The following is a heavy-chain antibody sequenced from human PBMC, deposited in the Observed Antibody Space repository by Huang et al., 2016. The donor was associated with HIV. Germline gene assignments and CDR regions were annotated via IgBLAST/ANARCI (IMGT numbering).Heavy chain of an antibody. V-gene: IGHV4-61*09. Sequence: QVQLQESGPGLVKPSQTLSLTCTVSGGSITSGSYYWSWIRQPAGKGLEWIGHMYTSGSTNFNPSLKSRVTIVLDTSKNQFSLKLSSVTAADTAVYYCARAKFSPGAFDIWGQGTMVTVSS. CDR1: GGSITSGSYY. CDR3: ARAKFSPGAFDI. J-gene: IGHJ3*02. CDR2: MYTSGST.